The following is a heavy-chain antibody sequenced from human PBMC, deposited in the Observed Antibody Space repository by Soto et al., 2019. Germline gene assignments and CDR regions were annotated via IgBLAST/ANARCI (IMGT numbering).Heavy chain of an antibody. CDR1: GFTFSSYA. J-gene: IGHJ4*02. CDR3: AKDPTYDYGYFDS. CDR2: IRTSVGDT. V-gene: IGHV3-23*01. Sequence: EVQLLESGGDLVQPGGSLRLSCAASGFTFSSYAMNWVRQAPGKGLEWVSTIRTSVGDTYYAASVKGRFTISRDNSKSTVYLHLNILRAEDTAIYYCAKDPTYDYGYFDSWGQGTLVTVSS. D-gene: IGHD4-17*01.